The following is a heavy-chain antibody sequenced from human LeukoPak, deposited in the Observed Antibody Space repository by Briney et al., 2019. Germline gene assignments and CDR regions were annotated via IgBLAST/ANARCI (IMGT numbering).Heavy chain of an antibody. D-gene: IGHD3-3*01. CDR2: IYHSGST. CDR1: GGSISSSNW. Sequence: SETLSLTCAVSGGSISSSNWWSWVRQPPGKGLEWIGEIYHSGSTNYNPSLKSRVTISVDKSKNQFSLKLSSVTAADTAVYYCARGRRDSILRFLEWFNDAFDIWGQGTMVTVSS. J-gene: IGHJ3*02. CDR3: ARGRRDSILRFLEWFNDAFDI. V-gene: IGHV4-4*02.